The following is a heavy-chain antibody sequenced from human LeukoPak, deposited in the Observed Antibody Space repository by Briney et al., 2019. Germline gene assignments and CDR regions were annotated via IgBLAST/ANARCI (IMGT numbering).Heavy chain of an antibody. J-gene: IGHJ5*02. Sequence: SVKVSCKASGGTFSSYAISWVRQAPGQGLEWMGGIIPIFGTANYAQKFQGRVTITTDESTSTAYMELSSLRSEDTAVYYCAREGLGMYNWFDPWGQGTLVTVSS. D-gene: IGHD3/OR15-3a*01. CDR3: AREGLGMYNWFDP. V-gene: IGHV1-69*05. CDR2: IIPIFGTA. CDR1: GGTFSSYA.